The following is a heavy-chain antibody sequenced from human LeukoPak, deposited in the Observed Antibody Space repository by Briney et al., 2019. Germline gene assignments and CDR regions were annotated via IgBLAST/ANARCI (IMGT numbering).Heavy chain of an antibody. D-gene: IGHD5-18*01. CDR1: GFTFSGYW. V-gene: IGHV3-7*01. CDR2: IKEDGSEK. J-gene: IGHJ4*02. CDR3: ARRLSGYSYGYGDY. Sequence: GGSLRLSCAASGFTFSGYWMSWVRQAPGKGLEWVANIKEDGSEKYYVDSVKGRFTISRDNAKNSLYLQMNSLRAEDTAVYYCARRLSGYSYGYGDYWGQGTLVTVSS.